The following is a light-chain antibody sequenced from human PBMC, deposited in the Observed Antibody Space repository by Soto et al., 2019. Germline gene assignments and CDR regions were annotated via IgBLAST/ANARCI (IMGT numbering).Light chain of an antibody. CDR3: SSYTSSSTVV. V-gene: IGLV2-14*01. CDR2: DVS. J-gene: IGLJ2*01. Sequence: QSVLTQPASVSGSPGQSITISCTGTSSDVRGYNYVSWYQQHPGKAPKLMIYDVSNRPSGVSNRFSGSKSGNTASLTISGLQAEDEADYYCSSYTSSSTVVFGGGTKQTVL. CDR1: SSDVRGYNY.